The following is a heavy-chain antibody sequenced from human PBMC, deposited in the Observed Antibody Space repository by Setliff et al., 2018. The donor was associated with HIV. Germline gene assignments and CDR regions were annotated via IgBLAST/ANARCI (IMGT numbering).Heavy chain of an antibody. CDR2: IYYSGST. Sequence: SETLSLTCTVSGGSIGSGGYYWSWIRQHPGKGLEWIGYIYYSGSTYYNPSFKRRLSISVDTSKNQFSLKLSSVTAADTAVYYCARPALGIGGGSRFDNWGQGTRVTVS. CDR3: ARPALGIGGGSRFDN. CDR1: GGSIGSGGYY. J-gene: IGHJ4*02. V-gene: IGHV4-31*03. D-gene: IGHD3-10*01.